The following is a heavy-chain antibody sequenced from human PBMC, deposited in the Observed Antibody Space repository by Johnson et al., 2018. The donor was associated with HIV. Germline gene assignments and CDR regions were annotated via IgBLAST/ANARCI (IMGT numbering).Heavy chain of an antibody. CDR1: GFTSSDYA. D-gene: IGHD3-10*01. CDR3: AVLCSGCADAFDV. V-gene: IGHV3-30*04. Sequence: QEQLVESGGGVVQPGRSLRLSCAASGFTSSDYAIHWVRQAPGKGLEWVAVTSKDGNNKYYADSVKGRFTISRDNAKNSLYLQMNSLRAEDGAVYYCAVLCSGCADAFDVWGQGTMVTVS. J-gene: IGHJ3*01. CDR2: TSKDGNNK.